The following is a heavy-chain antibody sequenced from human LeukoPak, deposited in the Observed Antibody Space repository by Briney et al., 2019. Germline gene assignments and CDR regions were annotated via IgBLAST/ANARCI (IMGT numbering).Heavy chain of an antibody. D-gene: IGHD5-18*01. Sequence: SETLSLTCTVSGGSISSSSYYWGWIRQPPGKGLEWIGSIYYSGSTCHNPSLKSRVTISVDTSKNQFSLKLSSVTAADTAVYYCARDTPIQLWFDYWGQGTLVTVSS. J-gene: IGHJ4*02. V-gene: IGHV4-39*07. CDR3: ARDTPIQLWFDY. CDR1: GGSISSSSYY. CDR2: IYYSGST.